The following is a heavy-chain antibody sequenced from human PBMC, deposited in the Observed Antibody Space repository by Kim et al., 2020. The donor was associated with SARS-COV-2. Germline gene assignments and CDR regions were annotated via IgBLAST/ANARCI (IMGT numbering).Heavy chain of an antibody. Sequence: GESLKISCKGSGYSFTSYWIGWVRQMPGKGLEWMGIIYPGDSDTRYSPSFQGQVTISADKSISTAYLQWSSLKASDTAMYYCARGTSAYDILTGYRPYFDYWGQGTLVTVSS. CDR1: GYSFTSYW. J-gene: IGHJ4*02. D-gene: IGHD3-9*01. CDR3: ARGTSAYDILTGYRPYFDY. CDR2: IYPGDSDT. V-gene: IGHV5-51*01.